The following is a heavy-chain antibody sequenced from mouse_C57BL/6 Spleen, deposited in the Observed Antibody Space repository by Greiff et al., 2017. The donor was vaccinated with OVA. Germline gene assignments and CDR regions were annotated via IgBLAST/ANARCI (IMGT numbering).Heavy chain of an antibody. Sequence: VQLQQSGPELVKPGASVKISCKASGYTFTDYYMNWVKQSHGKSLEWIGDINPNNGGTSYNQKFKGKATLTVDKSSSTAYMELRSLTSEDSAVYYCASPFYYGTYFDYWGQGTTLTVSS. D-gene: IGHD2-1*01. V-gene: IGHV1-26*01. J-gene: IGHJ2*01. CDR3: ASPFYYGTYFDY. CDR1: GYTFTDYY. CDR2: INPNNGGT.